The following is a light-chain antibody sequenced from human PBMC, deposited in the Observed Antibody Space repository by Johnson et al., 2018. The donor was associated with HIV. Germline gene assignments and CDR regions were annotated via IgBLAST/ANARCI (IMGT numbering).Light chain of an antibody. Sequence: QPVLTQPPSVSAAPGQKVTISCSGSSSNIGNNYVSWYQQLPGTAPKLLIYENNKRPSGIPDRFSGSKSGTSATLGITGLQTGDEADYYCGTWDSSLSALDVFGTGTNVTVL. CDR2: ENN. J-gene: IGLJ1*01. V-gene: IGLV1-51*02. CDR3: GTWDSSLSALDV. CDR1: SSNIGNNY.